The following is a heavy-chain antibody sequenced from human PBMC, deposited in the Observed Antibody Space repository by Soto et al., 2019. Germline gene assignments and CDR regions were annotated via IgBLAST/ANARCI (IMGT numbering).Heavy chain of an antibody. V-gene: IGHV3-33*01. CDR2: IWYDGSNK. Sequence: QVQLVESGGGVVQPGRSLRLSCAASGFTFSSYGMHWVRQAPGKGLEWVAVIWYDGSNKYYADSVKGRFTISRDNSKNTLYLQMNSLRAEDTAVYYCARDDYVWWSYRSHYGMDVWGQGTTVTVSS. CDR3: ARDDYVWWSYRSHYGMDV. J-gene: IGHJ6*02. CDR1: GFTFSSYG. D-gene: IGHD3-16*02.